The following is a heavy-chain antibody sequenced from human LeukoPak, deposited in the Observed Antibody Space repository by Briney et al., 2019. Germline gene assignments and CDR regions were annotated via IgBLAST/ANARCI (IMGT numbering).Heavy chain of an antibody. Sequence: PSETLSLTCAVYGGSFSGYYWSWIRQPPGKGLEWIGEINHSGSTNYNPSLKSRVTISVDTSKNQFSLKLSSVTAADTAAYYCARGRGIAARRFDPWGQGTLVTVSS. CDR1: GGSFSGYY. V-gene: IGHV4-34*01. D-gene: IGHD6-6*01. CDR3: ARGRGIAARRFDP. J-gene: IGHJ5*02. CDR2: INHSGST.